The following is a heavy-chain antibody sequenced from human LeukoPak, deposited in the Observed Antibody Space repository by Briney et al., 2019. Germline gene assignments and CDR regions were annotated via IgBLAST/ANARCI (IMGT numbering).Heavy chain of an antibody. V-gene: IGHV4-59*02. CDR1: GDSVNSNY. CDR3: ARLKYYYDSSGYRAEYFQH. D-gene: IGHD3-22*01. J-gene: IGHJ1*01. Sequence: PSETLSLTCTVSGDSVNSNYWNWIRQPPGKGLEWIGYIYYSGSTNYNPSLKSRVTISVYTSKNQFSLKLSSVTAADTAVYYCARLKYYYDSSGYRAEYFQHWGQGTLVTVSS. CDR2: IYYSGST.